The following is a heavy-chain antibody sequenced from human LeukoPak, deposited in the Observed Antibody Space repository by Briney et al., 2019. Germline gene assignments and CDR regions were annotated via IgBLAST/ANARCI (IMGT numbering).Heavy chain of an antibody. CDR3: ARHSRLYSYPSGPGWFDP. D-gene: IGHD5-18*01. J-gene: IGHJ5*02. V-gene: IGHV4-38-2*01. CDR2: IYHSGST. Sequence: GSLRLSCAASGFTFSSYSMNWVRQAPGKGLEWIGSIYHSGSTYYNPSLKSRVTISVDTSKNQFSLKLSSVTAADTAVYYCARHSRLYSYPSGPGWFDPWGQGTLVTVSS. CDR1: GFTFSSYS.